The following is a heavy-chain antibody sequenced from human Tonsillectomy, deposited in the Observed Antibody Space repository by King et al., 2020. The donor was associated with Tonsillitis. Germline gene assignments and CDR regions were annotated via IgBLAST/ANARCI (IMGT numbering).Heavy chain of an antibody. CDR3: AQILEYISSSGDYYYGMDV. CDR1: GFTFSSYS. Sequence: VQLVESGGGLVQPGGSLRLSCAASGFTFSSYSMNWIRQAPGKGLEWVSYISSSSSTIYYADSVKGRFTISRDNAKNSLYLQMNSLRAEDTAVYYCAQILEYISSSGDYYYGMDVWGQGTTVTVSS. CDR2: ISSSSSTI. J-gene: IGHJ6*02. V-gene: IGHV3-48*04. D-gene: IGHD6-6*01.